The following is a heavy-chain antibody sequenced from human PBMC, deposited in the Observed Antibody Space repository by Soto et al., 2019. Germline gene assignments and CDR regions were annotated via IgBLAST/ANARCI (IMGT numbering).Heavy chain of an antibody. J-gene: IGHJ4*02. D-gene: IGHD3-22*01. Sequence: GGSLRLSCAVSGFTFSSYAMHWVHQAPGKGLEYVSAISSNGGSTYYADSVKGRFTISRDNSKNTLYLQMNSLRAEDTAVYYCAKDRHRSGSPHPFDYWGQGTLVTVSS. CDR3: AKDRHRSGSPHPFDY. CDR1: GFTFSSYA. V-gene: IGHV3-64*04. CDR2: ISSNGGST.